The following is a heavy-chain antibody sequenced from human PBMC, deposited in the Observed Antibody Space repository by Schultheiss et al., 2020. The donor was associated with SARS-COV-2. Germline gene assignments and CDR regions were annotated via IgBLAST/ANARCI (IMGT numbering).Heavy chain of an antibody. V-gene: IGHV3-33*08. Sequence: GGSLRLSCAASGFTFSSYEMNWVRQAPGRGLEWVAVIWYDGSNKYYADSVKGRFTISRDNSKNTPYLQMNSLRAEDTAVYYCARDQEWELLPDYYYYGMDVWGQGTTVTVSS. CDR1: GFTFSSYE. J-gene: IGHJ6*02. CDR3: ARDQEWELLPDYYYYGMDV. CDR2: IWYDGSNK. D-gene: IGHD1-26*01.